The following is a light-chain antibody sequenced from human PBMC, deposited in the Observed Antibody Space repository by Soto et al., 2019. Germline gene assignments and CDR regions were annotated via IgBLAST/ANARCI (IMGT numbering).Light chain of an antibody. CDR3: QKYGSSLLT. J-gene: IGKJ4*01. CDR1: QSVSSN. V-gene: IGKV3-15*01. Sequence: VMTQSPATLSLSPGDSATLSCRASQSVSSNLAWYQQKPGQAPRILIYGESSRATGIPDRFSGSGSGTEFNLTISSLQSEDFAVYYCQKYGSSLLTFGGGTKVDIK. CDR2: GES.